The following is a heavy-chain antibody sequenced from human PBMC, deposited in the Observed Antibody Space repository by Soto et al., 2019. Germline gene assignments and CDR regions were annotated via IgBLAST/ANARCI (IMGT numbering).Heavy chain of an antibody. J-gene: IGHJ6*01. Sequence: SVKVSCKASGGTFSSYAISWVRQAPGQGLEWMGGIIPIFGTANYAQKFQGRVTITADESTSTAYMELSSLRSEDTAVYYCARENDFWSGYYPTYYYYGMDVWGQGTTVTVYS. D-gene: IGHD3-3*01. CDR1: GGTFSSYA. CDR3: ARENDFWSGYYPTYYYYGMDV. V-gene: IGHV1-69*13. CDR2: IIPIFGTA.